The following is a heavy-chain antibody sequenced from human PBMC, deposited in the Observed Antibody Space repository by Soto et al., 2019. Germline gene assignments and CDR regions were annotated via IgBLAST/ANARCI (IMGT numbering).Heavy chain of an antibody. D-gene: IGHD1-26*01. J-gene: IGHJ6*02. V-gene: IGHV5-51*01. CDR3: ARQEGATVLFYYGMDV. CDR1: GYNFTNYW. CDR2: IYPGDSDT. Sequence: PXESLKISCKGSGYNFTNYWIGWVRQIPGKGLEWMGIIYPGDSDTKYSPSFQGQVTISADKSISAAYLQWSSLKASDTAMYYCARQEGATVLFYYGMDVWGQGTTVTVSS.